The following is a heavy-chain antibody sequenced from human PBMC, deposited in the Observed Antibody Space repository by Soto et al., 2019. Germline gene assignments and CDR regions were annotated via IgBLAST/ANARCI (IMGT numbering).Heavy chain of an antibody. CDR1: GFTFSSHG. V-gene: IGHV3-33*01. Sequence: PGGSLRLSCAASGFTFSSHGMHWVRQAPGKGLEWLAVIWYDGSNKYYAGSVKGRFTISRDNSKNTLYVQMNSLRAEDTAVYYCARDQSGWTLDYWGQGTLVTVAS. D-gene: IGHD6-19*01. J-gene: IGHJ4*02. CDR2: IWYDGSNK. CDR3: ARDQSGWTLDY.